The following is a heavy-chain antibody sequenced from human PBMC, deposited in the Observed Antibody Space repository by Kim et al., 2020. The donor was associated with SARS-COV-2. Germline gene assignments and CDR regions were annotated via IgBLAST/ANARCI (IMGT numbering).Heavy chain of an antibody. Sequence: GGSLRLSCAASGFTFSTYWMSWVRQAPGQGLEWVANIKRDGSEKYYVDSVKGRFTISRDNPKNSLYLQMNSLRVEDTAVYYCARDVSGYYDSSGGTYLDAFEIWGQGTRVTVSS. CDR2: IKRDGSEK. V-gene: IGHV3-7*03. CDR1: GFTFSTYW. D-gene: IGHD3-22*01. CDR3: ARDVSGYYDSSGGTYLDAFEI. J-gene: IGHJ3*02.